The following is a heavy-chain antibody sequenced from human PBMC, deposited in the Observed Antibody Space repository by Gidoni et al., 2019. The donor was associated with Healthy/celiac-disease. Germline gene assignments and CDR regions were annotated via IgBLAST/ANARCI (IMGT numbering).Heavy chain of an antibody. D-gene: IGHD6-13*01. V-gene: IGHV1-18*01. CDR3: GRAGGIAAAGYLDY. CDR1: GYTFTSYG. CDR2: IRAYNGNT. J-gene: IGHJ4*02. Sequence: QVQLVQSGAKVKKPGDAVTVSCKSSGYTFTSYGLSGARQATGQGLGWRGWIRAYNGNTNYAQKLQGRVTMTTDTSTSSASMELRSLRSDDTAVYYCGRAGGIAAAGYLDYWGQRTLVTVSS.